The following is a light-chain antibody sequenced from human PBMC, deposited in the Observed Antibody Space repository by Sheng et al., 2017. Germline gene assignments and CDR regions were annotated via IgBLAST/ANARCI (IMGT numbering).Light chain of an antibody. V-gene: IGKV1-5*03. CDR2: KAT. CDR1: PSISSW. CDR3: QQYNTYSRT. J-gene: IGKJ1*01. Sequence: DIQMTQSPSTLSASVGDRVIITCRASPSISSWLAWYQQKPGKAPKLLIYKATTLEPGVPSRFSGSGSGTEFTLTISSLQPDDFATYYCQQYNTYSRTFGQGTKV.